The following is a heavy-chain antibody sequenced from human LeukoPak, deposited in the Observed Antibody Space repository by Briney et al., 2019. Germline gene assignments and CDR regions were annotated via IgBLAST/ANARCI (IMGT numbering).Heavy chain of an antibody. Sequence: SETLSLTCTFSGGSISSGDYYWSWIRQPPGKGLEWIGYIYYSGSTYYNPSLKSRVTISVDTSKNQFSLKLSSVTAADTAVYYCARGRREYNWNYYYYYYMDVWGKGATVTVSS. CDR2: IYYSGST. J-gene: IGHJ6*03. D-gene: IGHD1-20*01. V-gene: IGHV4-30-4*08. CDR1: GGSISSGDYY. CDR3: ARGRREYNWNYYYYYYMDV.